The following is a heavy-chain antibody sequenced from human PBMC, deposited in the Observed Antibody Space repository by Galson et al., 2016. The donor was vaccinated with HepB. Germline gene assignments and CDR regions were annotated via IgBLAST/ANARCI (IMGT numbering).Heavy chain of an antibody. CDR2: ISYSGST. CDR1: NGSISGGIYY. CDR3: ARAPFSLYASGSYYRDYYYLDV. V-gene: IGHV4-31*03. D-gene: IGHD3-10*01. Sequence: TLSLTCTVSNGSISGGIYYWSWIRQDTGKGLEWIGYISYSGSTYYNPSLRSRGLISIDTSKNHFSLKLSSVTAADTAVYYCARAPFSLYASGSYYRDYYYLDVWGKGTTVTVSS. J-gene: IGHJ6*03.